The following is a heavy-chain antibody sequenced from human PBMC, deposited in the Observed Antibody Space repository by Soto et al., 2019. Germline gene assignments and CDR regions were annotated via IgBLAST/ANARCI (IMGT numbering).Heavy chain of an antibody. D-gene: IGHD5-12*01. CDR1: GYSFSSYW. CDR3: ARHSGYDYEDVYYYYYYMDV. CDR2: IYPGDSDT. V-gene: IGHV5-51*01. Sequence: GDSVTISCKRSGYSFSSYWLCWLRQMPGKGLEWMGIIYPGDSDTRYSPSFQGQVTISADKSISTAYLQWSSLKASDTAMYYCARHSGYDYEDVYYYYYYMDVWGKGTTVTVTS. J-gene: IGHJ6*03.